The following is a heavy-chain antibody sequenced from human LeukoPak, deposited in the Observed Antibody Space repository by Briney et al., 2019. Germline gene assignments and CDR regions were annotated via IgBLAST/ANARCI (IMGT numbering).Heavy chain of an antibody. V-gene: IGHV3-21*01. CDR3: ASAEWYSSSWYGNY. CDR2: ISSSSSYI. Sequence: GGSLRLSCAASGFTFSSYAMSWVRQAPGKGLEWVSSISSSSSYIYYADSVKGRFTISRDNAKNSLYLQMNSLRAEDTAVYYCASAEWYSSSWYGNYWGQGTLVTVSS. CDR1: GFTFSSYA. J-gene: IGHJ4*02. D-gene: IGHD6-13*01.